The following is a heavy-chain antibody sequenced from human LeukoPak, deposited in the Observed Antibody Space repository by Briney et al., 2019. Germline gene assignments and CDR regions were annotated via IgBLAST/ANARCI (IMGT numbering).Heavy chain of an antibody. D-gene: IGHD3-22*01. CDR1: GFTFSSYW. Sequence: GGSLRLSCAASGFTFSSYWMHWVRQAPGKGLVWVSRINSDGGSTSYADSVKGRFTISRDNAKNTLYLQMNSLRAEDTAVYYCARDLSYYYDSSDATLDYWGQGTLVTVSS. J-gene: IGHJ4*02. CDR3: ARDLSYYYDSSDATLDY. CDR2: INSDGGST. V-gene: IGHV3-74*01.